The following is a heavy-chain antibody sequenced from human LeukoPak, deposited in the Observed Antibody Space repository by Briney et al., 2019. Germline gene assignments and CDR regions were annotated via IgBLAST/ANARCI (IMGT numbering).Heavy chain of an antibody. Sequence: GASVKVSCKASGYTFTSYAMYWVRQAPGQRLEWMGWINAGNGNTKYSQKFQGRVTITRDTSASTVYMELTGLRSEDTAVYYCGRSDYGDYGITYWGQGTLVTVSS. D-gene: IGHD4-17*01. V-gene: IGHV1-3*01. CDR3: GRSDYGDYGITY. J-gene: IGHJ4*02. CDR2: INAGNGNT. CDR1: GYTFTSYA.